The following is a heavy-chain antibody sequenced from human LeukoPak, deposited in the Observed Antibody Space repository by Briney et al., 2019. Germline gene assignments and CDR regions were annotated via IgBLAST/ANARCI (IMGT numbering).Heavy chain of an antibody. CDR2: IGKSGGGT. CDR3: AKRDSAGLYYFDY. Sequence: PGGSLRLSCAASGFSFSTTWMSWVRQAPGKGLEWVSTIGKSGGGTYYADSVKGRFTISRDNSKSTLYLQMNSLRAEDTAVYYCAKRDSAGLYYFDYWGQGTLVTVSS. CDR1: GFSFSTTW. J-gene: IGHJ4*02. V-gene: IGHV3-23*01. D-gene: IGHD5-18*01.